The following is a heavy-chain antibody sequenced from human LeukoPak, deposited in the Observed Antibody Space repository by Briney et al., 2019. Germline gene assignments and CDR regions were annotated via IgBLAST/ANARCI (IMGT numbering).Heavy chain of an antibody. D-gene: IGHD6-19*01. CDR1: GYTFTSYG. CDR2: ISAYNGNT. CDR3: ARARRSIAVAANWFDP. V-gene: IGHV1-18*01. Sequence: GASVKVSCKASGYTFTSYGISWVRQAPGQGLEWMGWISAYNGNTNYAQKLQGRVTMTTDTSTSTAYMELRSLRSDDTAVYYCARARRSIAVAANWFDPWGQGTLVTVSS. J-gene: IGHJ5*02.